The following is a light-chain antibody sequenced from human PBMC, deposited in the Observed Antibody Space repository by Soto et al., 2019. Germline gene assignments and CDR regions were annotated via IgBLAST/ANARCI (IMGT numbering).Light chain of an antibody. CDR2: AAS. CDR3: QKYNSAPLT. Sequence: DIQMTQSPSSLSASVRDRVTITCRASQGITNFLAWYQQKPGKVPKLLIYAASTLQSGVPSRFSGSGSGTEFTLTISSLQPEDVATYYCQKYNSAPLTLGGGTKVDIK. J-gene: IGKJ4*01. V-gene: IGKV1-27*01. CDR1: QGITNF.